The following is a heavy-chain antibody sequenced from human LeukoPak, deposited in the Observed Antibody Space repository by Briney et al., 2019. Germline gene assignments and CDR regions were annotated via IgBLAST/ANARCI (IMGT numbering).Heavy chain of an antibody. D-gene: IGHD3-22*01. CDR3: ARSNYYDSRSWGFDI. Sequence: PGGSLRLSCEASGFVFENYYMTWIRQAPGQGPQWISYISKADNTIFYADSVKGRFTISRDNSKNTLFLQMNSLRAEDTAVYYCARSNYYDSRSWGFDIWGQGTMVTVSS. V-gene: IGHV3-11*04. J-gene: IGHJ3*02. CDR2: ISKADNTI. CDR1: GFVFENYY.